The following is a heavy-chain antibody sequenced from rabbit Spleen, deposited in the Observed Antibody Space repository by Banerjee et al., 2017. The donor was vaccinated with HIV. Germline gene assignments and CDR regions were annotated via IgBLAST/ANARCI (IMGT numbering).Heavy chain of an antibody. Sequence: QEQLVESGGGLVQAEGSLTLTCKASGFDFSSNAMCWVRQAPGKGPEWIACIYNGDGSTYYASWVSGRFTISRSTSLNTVTLQMTSLTDADTATYFCARDGISYYSSNWGLTRLDLWGPGTLVTV. V-gene: IGHV1S47*01. CDR2: IYNGDGST. D-gene: IGHD4-1*01. CDR3: ARDGISYYSSNWGLTRLDL. J-gene: IGHJ3*01. CDR1: GFDFSSNA.